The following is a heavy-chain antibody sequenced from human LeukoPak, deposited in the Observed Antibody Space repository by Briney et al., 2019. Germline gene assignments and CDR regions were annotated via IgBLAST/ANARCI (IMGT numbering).Heavy chain of an antibody. V-gene: IGHV1-46*01. Sequence: ASVKTSCKSSGYTFTNYFIHWVRQAPGQGLEWMGLITASGGITTYAQKFQGRVTMTKDTSTSTVYMEMISLRSEDTAVYYCLREESGGTFDYWGQGTLVIVSS. CDR2: ITASGGIT. D-gene: IGHD1-14*01. CDR3: LREESGGTFDY. CDR1: GYTFTNYF. J-gene: IGHJ4*02.